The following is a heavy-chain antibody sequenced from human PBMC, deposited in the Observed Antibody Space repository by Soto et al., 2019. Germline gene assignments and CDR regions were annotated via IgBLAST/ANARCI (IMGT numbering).Heavy chain of an antibody. CDR1: GYTFSGNY. V-gene: IGHV1-8*02. Sequence: LVKGARKGAGYTFSGNYMHCRLKATGQGLEWMGWMNPNSGNTGYAQKFQGRVTMTRNTSISTAYMELSSLRSEDTAVYYCARAAAAGNWFDPWGQGTLVTVSS. D-gene: IGHD6-13*01. CDR2: MNPNSGNT. J-gene: IGHJ5*02. CDR3: ARAAAAGNWFDP.